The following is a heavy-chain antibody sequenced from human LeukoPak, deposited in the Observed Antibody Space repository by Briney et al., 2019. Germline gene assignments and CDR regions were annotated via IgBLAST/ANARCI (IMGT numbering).Heavy chain of an antibody. V-gene: IGHV3-48*01. J-gene: IGHJ4*02. CDR1: GFTFSTYS. D-gene: IGHD4-17*01. Sequence: PGGSLRLSCAASGFTFSTYSMNWVRQAPGKGLEWLAFISSSGNTIYYADSVKGRFTISRDNSKNTLYLQMNSLRAEDTAVNYCAREDYGAHYFDYWGQGTLVTVSS. CDR3: AREDYGAHYFDY. CDR2: ISSSGNTI.